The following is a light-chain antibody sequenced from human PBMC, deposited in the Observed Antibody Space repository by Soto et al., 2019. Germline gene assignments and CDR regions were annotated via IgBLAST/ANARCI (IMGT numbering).Light chain of an antibody. Sequence: QSALTQPASVSGSPGQSITISCTGANSDVGAYNYVSWFQQHPGKAPKLMIYEVTNRPSGVSSRFSGSKSGNTASLTNSGLQAEDEAGYYRRLFTSSSTVLFGGGTQLTVL. CDR2: EVT. CDR1: NSDVGAYNY. J-gene: IGLJ2*01. CDR3: RLFTSSSTVL. V-gene: IGLV2-14*01.